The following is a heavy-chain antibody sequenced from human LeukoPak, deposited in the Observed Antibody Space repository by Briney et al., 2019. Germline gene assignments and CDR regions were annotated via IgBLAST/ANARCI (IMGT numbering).Heavy chain of an antibody. Sequence: SETLSLTCTVSGGSINSFYWSWIRQPPWGGLEWIGYIYYSGTTNYNPSLKSRVTISVDASKNQFSLWLSSVTAADTAVYYCARLARLTLIRGVTGYHSLDVWGKGTKVTVSS. D-gene: IGHD3-10*01. V-gene: IGHV4-59*01. CDR1: GGSINSFY. J-gene: IGHJ6*04. CDR2: IYYSGTT. CDR3: ARLARLTLIRGVTGYHSLDV.